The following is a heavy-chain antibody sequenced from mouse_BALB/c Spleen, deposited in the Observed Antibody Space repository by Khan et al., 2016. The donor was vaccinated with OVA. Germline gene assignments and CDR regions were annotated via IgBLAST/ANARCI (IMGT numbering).Heavy chain of an antibody. Sequence: EVKLLESGPGLVKPSQSLSLTCTVTGYSITSGYAWNWIRQFPGNKLEWMGYISYSGGTSYNPSLKSRISITRHTSKNQFFLQLNSVTTEDTATYYCARGNYYGYYFDYWGQGTTLTVSS. CDR1: GYSITSGYA. D-gene: IGHD1-1*01. V-gene: IGHV3-2*02. J-gene: IGHJ2*01. CDR3: ARGNYYGYYFDY. CDR2: ISYSGGT.